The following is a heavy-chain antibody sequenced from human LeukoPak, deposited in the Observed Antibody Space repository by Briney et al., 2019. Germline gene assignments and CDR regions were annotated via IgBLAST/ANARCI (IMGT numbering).Heavy chain of an antibody. Sequence: SETLSLTCAVYGGSFSGYYWSWIRQPPGKGLEWIGEINHSGSTNYNPSLKSRVTISVDASKNQFSLKLSSVTAADTAVYYCARSRIAAAVDYWGQGTLVTVSS. D-gene: IGHD6-13*01. CDR2: INHSGST. J-gene: IGHJ4*02. V-gene: IGHV4-34*01. CDR3: ARSRIAAAVDY. CDR1: GGSFSGYY.